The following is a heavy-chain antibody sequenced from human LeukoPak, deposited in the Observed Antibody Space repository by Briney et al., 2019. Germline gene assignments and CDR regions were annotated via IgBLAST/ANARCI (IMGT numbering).Heavy chain of an antibody. Sequence: GGSLRLSCAASGFTFSSYAMSWVRQAPAKGLEWVSAISGSGGSTYYADSVKGRFTISRDNSKNTLYLQMNSLRAEDTAVYYCAKDRDSSSWFRKNTPLDYWGQGTLVTVSS. CDR1: GFTFSSYA. CDR2: ISGSGGST. D-gene: IGHD6-13*01. CDR3: AKDRDSSSWFRKNTPLDY. V-gene: IGHV3-23*01. J-gene: IGHJ4*02.